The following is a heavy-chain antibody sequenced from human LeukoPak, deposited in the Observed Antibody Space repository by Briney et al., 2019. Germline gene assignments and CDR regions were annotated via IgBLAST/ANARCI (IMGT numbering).Heavy chain of an antibody. CDR1: GGTFSSYA. D-gene: IGHD5-18*01. Sequence: SVKVSCKASGGTFSSYAISWVRQAPGLGLEWMGGIIPIFGTANYAQKFQGRVTITADESTSTAYMELSSLRSEDTAVYYCARGGYSYGYYYYGMDVWGKGTTVTVSS. V-gene: IGHV1-69*01. CDR2: IIPIFGTA. J-gene: IGHJ6*04. CDR3: ARGGYSYGYYYYGMDV.